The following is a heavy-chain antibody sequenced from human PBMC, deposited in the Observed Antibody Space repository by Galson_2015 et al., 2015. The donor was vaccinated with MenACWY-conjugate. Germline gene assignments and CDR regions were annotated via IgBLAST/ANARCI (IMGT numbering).Heavy chain of an antibody. CDR1: GFTFSDYA. Sequence: LRLSCAASGFTFSDYAMTWVRQAPGRGLEWVSGISGSGDTTYYADPVKGRFAISRDNSKNTLSLQMNGLRAEDTGVYFCARNLYDPWYYFDHWGHGVLVIVSS. J-gene: IGHJ4*01. CDR2: ISGSGDTT. CDR3: ARNLYDPWYYFDH. V-gene: IGHV3-23*01. D-gene: IGHD1-14*01.